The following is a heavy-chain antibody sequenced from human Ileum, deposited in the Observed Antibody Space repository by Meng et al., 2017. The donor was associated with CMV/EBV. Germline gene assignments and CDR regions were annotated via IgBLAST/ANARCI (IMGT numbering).Heavy chain of an antibody. CDR3: ARGESRGYYYFDY. J-gene: IGHJ4*02. Sequence: QVHLQESGPGLVRPSETLSLTCTVSGDSINNYFWSWIRQPAGKKLGWIGRISPSGNINYIPSLKGRVTMSLDTSNNQIFLNLTSVTAADTALYYCARGESRGYYYFDYWGQGILVTVSS. D-gene: IGHD3-22*01. CDR2: ISPSGNI. CDR1: GDSINNYF. V-gene: IGHV4-4*07.